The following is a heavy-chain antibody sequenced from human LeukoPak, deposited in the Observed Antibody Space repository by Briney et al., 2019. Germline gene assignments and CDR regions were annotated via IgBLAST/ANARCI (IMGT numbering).Heavy chain of an antibody. Sequence: SETLSLTCNVSGASISSGLYFHTWIRQPAGKGLQWIGRVFNNGYTDYSPSFKSRVTISVETSKSQFSLRLTSVTAADTAVYYCAKEPYRPPQWPGGWGQGTLVTVSS. CDR2: VFNNGYT. V-gene: IGHV4-61*02. CDR3: AKEPYRPPQWPGG. CDR1: GASISSGLYF. J-gene: IGHJ1*01. D-gene: IGHD6-19*01.